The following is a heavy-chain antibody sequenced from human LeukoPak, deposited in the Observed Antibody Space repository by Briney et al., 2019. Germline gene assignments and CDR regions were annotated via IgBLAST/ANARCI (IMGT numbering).Heavy chain of an antibody. V-gene: IGHV4-34*01. Sequence: SETLSLTCAVYGGSFSGYYWSWIRQPPGKGLEWIGEINHSGSTNYNPSLKGRVTISVDTSKNQFSLKLSSVTAADTAVYYCARRVRVTIFGVVITKEDLPQEAPYNWFDPWGQGTLVTVSS. CDR1: GGSFSGYY. CDR3: ARRVRVTIFGVVITKEDLPQEAPYNWFDP. D-gene: IGHD3-3*01. CDR2: INHSGST. J-gene: IGHJ5*02.